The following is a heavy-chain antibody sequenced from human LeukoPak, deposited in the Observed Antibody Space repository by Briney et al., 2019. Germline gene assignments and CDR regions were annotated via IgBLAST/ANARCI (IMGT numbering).Heavy chain of an antibody. Sequence: SETLSLTCTVSGGSISSSSYYWGWIRQPPGKGLEWIGSIYYSGSTYYNPSLKSRVTISVDTSKNQFSLKLSSVTAADTAVYYCARPGDGYKMMYYFDYWGQGTPVTVSS. D-gene: IGHD5-24*01. CDR1: GGSISSSSYY. CDR3: ARPGDGYKMMYYFDY. CDR2: IYYSGST. V-gene: IGHV4-39*01. J-gene: IGHJ4*02.